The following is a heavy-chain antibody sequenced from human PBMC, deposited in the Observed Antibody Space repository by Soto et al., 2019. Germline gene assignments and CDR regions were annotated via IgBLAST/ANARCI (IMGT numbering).Heavy chain of an antibody. CDR3: AKWTDTVVEAALAGGAFDI. CDR2: ISASGATT. Sequence: PGWSLRLACAASVFSFITYALTWVRQVPGKGLEWVSGISASGATTYYADSVKGRFTISRDNSKNTVFLHMTSLRAEDTALYYCAKWTDTVVEAALAGGAFDIWGQGTTVTVSS. CDR1: VFSFITYA. V-gene: IGHV3-23*01. J-gene: IGHJ3*02. D-gene: IGHD2-2*01.